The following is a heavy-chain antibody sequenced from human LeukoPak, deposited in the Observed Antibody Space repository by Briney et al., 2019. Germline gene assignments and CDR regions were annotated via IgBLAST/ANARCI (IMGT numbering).Heavy chain of an antibody. J-gene: IGHJ4*02. CDR3: AKAATFGGVIVQAHFDY. D-gene: IGHD3-16*02. CDR2: ISGSGGST. Sequence: GGSLRLSCAASGFTFSSYAMGWVRQAPGKGLEWVSAISGSGGSTYYADSVKGRFTISRGNSKNTLYLQMNSLRAEDTAVYYCAKAATFGGVIVQAHFDYWGQGTLVTVSS. CDR1: GFTFSSYA. V-gene: IGHV3-23*01.